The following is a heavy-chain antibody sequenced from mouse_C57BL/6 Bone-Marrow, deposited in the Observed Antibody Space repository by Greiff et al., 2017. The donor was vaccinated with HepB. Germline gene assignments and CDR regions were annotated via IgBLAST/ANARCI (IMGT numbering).Heavy chain of an antibody. V-gene: IGHV1-82*01. CDR2: IYPGDGDT. CDR3: ASIYYDDYRSFDV. J-gene: IGHJ1*03. CDR1: GYAFSSSW. Sequence: QVQLKESGPELVKPGASVKISCKASGYAFSSSWMNWVKQRPGKGLEWIGRIYPGDGDTNYNGKFKGKATLTADKSSSTAYMQLSSLTSEDAAVYFYASIYYDDYRSFDVWGKGTTVTVSS. D-gene: IGHD2-4*01.